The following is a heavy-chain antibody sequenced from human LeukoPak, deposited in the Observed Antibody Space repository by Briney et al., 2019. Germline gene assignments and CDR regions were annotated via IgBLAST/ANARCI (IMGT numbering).Heavy chain of an antibody. CDR2: IYSGGST. V-gene: IGHV3-66*02. D-gene: IGHD3-3*01. CDR3: ARDRRFDVWSGYYSYYFDY. CDR1: GFTVSSNY. Sequence: GGSLRLSCAASGFTVSSNYMSWVRQAPGKGLEWVSVIYSGGSTYYADSVKGRFTISRDNSKNTLYLQMNSLRAEDTAVYYCARDRRFDVWSGYYSYYFDYWGQGTLVTVSS. J-gene: IGHJ4*02.